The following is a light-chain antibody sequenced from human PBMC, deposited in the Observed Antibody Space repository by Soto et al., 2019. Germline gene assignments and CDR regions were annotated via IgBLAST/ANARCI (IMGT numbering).Light chain of an antibody. J-gene: IGLJ1*01. CDR2: GNV. Sequence: QSLLTQPPSVSGAPGQRVTISCTGSSSNIGAGFDVHWYQQLPGTAPKLLIYGNVDRPSGVPDRFSGSKSGTSASLAITGLQAEDEADYYCQSYDSSLSGYVFGTGTKVTVL. CDR1: SSNIGAGFD. CDR3: QSYDSSLSGYV. V-gene: IGLV1-40*01.